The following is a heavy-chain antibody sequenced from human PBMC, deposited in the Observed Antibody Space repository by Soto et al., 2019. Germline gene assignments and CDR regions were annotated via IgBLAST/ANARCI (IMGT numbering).Heavy chain of an antibody. CDR2: IYWDDDK. Sequence: QITLKESGPTLVKPTQTLTLTCTFSGFSLSTSGVGVGWIRQPPGKALEWLALIYWDDDKRYSPSLKSRLTITKDPSKSQIVLTMTNMDPVDTATYSCAHSLIPNWGSRGAFDYWGQGTLVTVSS. V-gene: IGHV2-5*02. D-gene: IGHD7-27*01. CDR3: AHSLIPNWGSRGAFDY. J-gene: IGHJ4*02. CDR1: GFSLSTSGVG.